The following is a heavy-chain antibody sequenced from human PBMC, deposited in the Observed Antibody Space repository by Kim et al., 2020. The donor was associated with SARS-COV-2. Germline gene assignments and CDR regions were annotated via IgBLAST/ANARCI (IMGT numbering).Heavy chain of an antibody. D-gene: IGHD5-12*01. Sequence: YYAGSVKGRFTISRDNSKNTLYLQMNSLRAEDTAVYYCAKTHGYSGYDPLWGQGTLVTVSS. V-gene: IGHV3-23*01. CDR3: AKTHGYSGYDPL. J-gene: IGHJ4*02.